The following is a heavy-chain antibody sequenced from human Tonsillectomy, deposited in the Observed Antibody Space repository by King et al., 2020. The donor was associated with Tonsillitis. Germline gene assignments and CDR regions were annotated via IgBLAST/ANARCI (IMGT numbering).Heavy chain of an antibody. D-gene: IGHD4-17*01. J-gene: IGHJ6*02. Sequence: VQLQQWGAGLLKPSETLCLTCAVSGGSFSDYYWSWIRQPPGKGLEWVGEINHSGSTNYNPSLKRRVTISVDTSKNQCSLKVSSVTAADTAVYYCARGLPVTTEDGMDVWGQGTTVTVSS. V-gene: IGHV4-34*01. CDR3: ARGLPVTTEDGMDV. CDR2: INHSGST. CDR1: GGSFSDYY.